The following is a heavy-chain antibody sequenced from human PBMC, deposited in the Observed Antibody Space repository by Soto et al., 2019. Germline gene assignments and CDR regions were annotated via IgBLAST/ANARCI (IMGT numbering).Heavy chain of an antibody. V-gene: IGHV3-30-3*01. CDR1: GFTFSSYA. D-gene: IGHD6-6*01. CDR2: ISYDGSNK. J-gene: IGHJ5*02. Sequence: QVQLVESGGGVVQPGRSLRLSCAASGFTFSSYAMHWVRQAPGKGLEWVAVISYDGSNKYYADSVKGRFTISRDNSKNTLYLQMNSLRAEDTAVYYCARDRQYSSSSAPDGDNWFDPWGQGTLVTVSS. CDR3: ARDRQYSSSSAPDGDNWFDP.